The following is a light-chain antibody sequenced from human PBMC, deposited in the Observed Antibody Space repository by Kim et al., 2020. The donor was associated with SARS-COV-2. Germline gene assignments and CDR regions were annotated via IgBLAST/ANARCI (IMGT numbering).Light chain of an antibody. CDR2: GAS. V-gene: IGKV1-39*01. CDR3: QQTYSTPRIT. CDR1: HSISNY. J-gene: IGKJ5*01. Sequence: DIQMTQSPSSLSASVGDRVTITCRASHSISNYLNWYQQKPGKAPNLLIHGASNLQSGVPSRFSGSGSGTDFTLTISSLQPEDFATYYCQQTYSTPRITFGQETRLEIK.